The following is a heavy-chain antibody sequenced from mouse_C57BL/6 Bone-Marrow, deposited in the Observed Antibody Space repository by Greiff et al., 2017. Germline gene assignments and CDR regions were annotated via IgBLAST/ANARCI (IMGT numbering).Heavy chain of an antibody. CDR2: ISDGGSYT. CDR1: GFTFSSYA. Sequence: EVKLVESGGGLVKPGGSLKLSCAASGFTFSSYAMSWVRQTPEKRLEWVATISDGGSYTYYPDNVKGRFTISRDNAKNNLYLQMSHLKSEDTAMYYCARDTTVVSDWYFDVWGTGTTVTVSS. V-gene: IGHV5-4*01. D-gene: IGHD1-1*01. CDR3: ARDTTVVSDWYFDV. J-gene: IGHJ1*03.